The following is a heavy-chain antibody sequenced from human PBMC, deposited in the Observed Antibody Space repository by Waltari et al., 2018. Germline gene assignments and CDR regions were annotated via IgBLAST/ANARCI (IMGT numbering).Heavy chain of an antibody. D-gene: IGHD4-17*01. V-gene: IGHV3-49*03. CDR2: IRSKTYGGTA. J-gene: IGHJ5*02. Sequence: EVQLVESGGGLVQPGRSLRLACTTSGFTFGDYAMSWFRQAPGKGLGWIGFIRSKTYGGTAEYAASVRVRFTISRDDSKGIAYLQMNSLRTADTALYYCSRDGLTVGYGSWFDPWGQGTLVTVSS. CDR3: SRDGLTVGYGSWFDP. CDR1: GFTFGDYA.